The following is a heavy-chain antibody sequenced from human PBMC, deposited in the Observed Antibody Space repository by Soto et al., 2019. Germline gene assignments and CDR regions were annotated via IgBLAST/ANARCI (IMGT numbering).Heavy chain of an antibody. Sequence: QVQLQESGPGLVKPSQTLSLTCTVSGGSISSGGYYWSWIRQHPGNGLEGIGYIYYSGSTYYNPSLNSRVTISVDTSKNQFSLKLSSVTAADTAVYYCATNARFLEWLPTFDYWGQGTLVTVSS. CDR1: GGSISSGGYY. V-gene: IGHV4-31*03. J-gene: IGHJ4*02. CDR3: ATNARFLEWLPTFDY. D-gene: IGHD3-3*01. CDR2: IYYSGST.